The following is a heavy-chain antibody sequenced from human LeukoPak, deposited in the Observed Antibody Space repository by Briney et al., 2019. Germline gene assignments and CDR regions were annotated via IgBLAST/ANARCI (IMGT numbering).Heavy chain of an antibody. CDR2: TNPKSGNT. Sequence: ASVKVSCKASGYTFTGYYIHWVRHVPGQGLEWMGWTNPKSGNTGYGKKCQGRVSMNRNTSISTAYIELSSLRSEDTAVYYSARALLLRYFDWLSQGGYYYYMDVWGKGTTATISS. J-gene: IGHJ6*03. D-gene: IGHD3-9*01. V-gene: IGHV1-8*02. CDR3: ARALLLRYFDWLSQGGYYYYMDV. CDR1: GYTFTGYY.